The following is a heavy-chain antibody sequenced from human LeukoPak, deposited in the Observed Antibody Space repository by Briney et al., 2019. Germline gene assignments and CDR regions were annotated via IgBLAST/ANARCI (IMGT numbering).Heavy chain of an antibody. D-gene: IGHD4-23*01. V-gene: IGHV3-64*01. Sequence: PGGSLRLSCVASGFTFSDYTMHWVRQAPGKGLVYVSAISSYGDNTYYANSVKDRFTISRDNSKNTLYLQMGSLRADDMAVYYCARATNSYGGNSDYWGQGTLVTVSS. J-gene: IGHJ4*02. CDR2: ISSYGDNT. CDR3: ARATNSYGGNSDY. CDR1: GFTFSDYT.